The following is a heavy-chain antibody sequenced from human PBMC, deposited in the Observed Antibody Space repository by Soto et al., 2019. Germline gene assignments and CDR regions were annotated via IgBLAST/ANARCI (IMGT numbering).Heavy chain of an antibody. V-gene: IGHV1-69*12. J-gene: IGHJ4*02. Sequence: QVQLVQSGAEVKKPGSSVKVSCKASVGTFSSYAITWVRQSPGHGLQWMGGTIPIFGTTHYAQEFQGRVTITADEATKTVYMELTSLRSEDTAVYYCTRGDGVGSYQYLDYWGQGTLITVSS. CDR2: TIPIFGTT. CDR1: VGTFSSYA. D-gene: IGHD3-10*01. CDR3: TRGDGVGSYQYLDY.